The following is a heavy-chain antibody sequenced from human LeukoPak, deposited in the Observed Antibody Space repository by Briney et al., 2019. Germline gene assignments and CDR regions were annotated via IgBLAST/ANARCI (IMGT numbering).Heavy chain of an antibody. J-gene: IGHJ4*02. D-gene: IGHD3-3*01. CDR3: ARDGSSGEWLYYFDY. V-gene: IGHV3-33*01. CDR2: IWYDGSNK. Sequence: PGRSLRLSCAASGFTFSSYGMHWVRQAPGKGLEWVAVIWYDGSNKYYADSVKGRFTISRDNSKNTLYLQMNSLRAKDTAVYYCARDGSSGEWLYYFDYWGQGTLVTVSS. CDR1: GFTFSSYG.